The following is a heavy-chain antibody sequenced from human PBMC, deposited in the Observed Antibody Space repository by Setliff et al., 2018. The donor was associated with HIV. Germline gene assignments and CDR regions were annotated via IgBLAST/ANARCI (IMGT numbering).Heavy chain of an antibody. J-gene: IGHJ4*02. D-gene: IGHD6-6*01. CDR3: ARGTLIATRPYYFDY. CDR2: IIPVIGTA. CDR1: GYTFSDYF. V-gene: IGHV1-69*13. Sequence: GASVKVSCKTSGYTFSDYFGHWVRQAPGQGLEWMGWIIPVIGTANYAQQFQGRLTITADEVTRTASMELSSLRSEDTAVYYCARGTLIATRPYYFDYWGQGTLVTVSS.